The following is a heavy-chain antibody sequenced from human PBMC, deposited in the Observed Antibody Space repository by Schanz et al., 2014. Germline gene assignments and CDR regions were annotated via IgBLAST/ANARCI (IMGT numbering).Heavy chain of an antibody. CDR1: GFTFTTHS. J-gene: IGHJ4*02. V-gene: IGHV3-23*04. D-gene: IGHD3-22*01. CDR3: AKDPSHGDYDYYFDY. CDR2: ISGSGGST. Sequence: EQLVESGGGLVKPGGSLRLSCAASGFTFTTHSMTWVRQAPGKGLEWVSGISGSGGSTYYADSVKGRFTISRDNSKNTLYLQMNSLRAEDTAVYYCAKDPSHGDYDYYFDYWGQGTLVTGSS.